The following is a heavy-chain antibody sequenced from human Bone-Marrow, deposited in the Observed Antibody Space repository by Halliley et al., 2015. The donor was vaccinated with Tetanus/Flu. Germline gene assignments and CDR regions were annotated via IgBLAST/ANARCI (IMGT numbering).Heavy chain of an antibody. V-gene: IGHV3-30-3*01. CDR3: ARDGRYLRLILDY. J-gene: IGHJ4*02. CDR2: ISYDGNIK. D-gene: IGHD2-15*01. Sequence: WRALISYDGNIKYYADSVKGRFTISRDDSKNTLFLQMNNLRAEDTAVYRCARDGRYLRLILDYWGQGTLVTVSS.